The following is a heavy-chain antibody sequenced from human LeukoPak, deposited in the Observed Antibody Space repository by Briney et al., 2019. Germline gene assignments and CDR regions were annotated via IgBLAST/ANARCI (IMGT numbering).Heavy chain of an antibody. CDR3: ASHPPRYCSSTSCYAFDY. J-gene: IGHJ4*02. V-gene: IGHV4-34*01. CDR1: GGSFSGYY. Sequence: SETLSLTCAVYGGSFSGYYWSWIRQPPGKGLEWIGEINHSGSTNYNPSLKSRVTISVDTSKNQFSLKLSSVTAADTAVYYCASHPPRYCSSTSCYAFDYWGQGTLVTVSS. CDR2: INHSGST. D-gene: IGHD2-2*01.